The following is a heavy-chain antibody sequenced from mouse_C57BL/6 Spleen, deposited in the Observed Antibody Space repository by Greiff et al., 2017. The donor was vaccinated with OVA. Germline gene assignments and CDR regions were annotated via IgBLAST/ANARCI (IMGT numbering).Heavy chain of an antibody. D-gene: IGHD1-1*01. CDR1: GYTFTDYY. V-gene: IGHV1-26*01. Sequence: EVQLQQSGPGLVKPGASVKISCKASGYTFTDYYMNWVKQSHGKSLEWIGDINPNNGGTSYNQKFKGKATLTVDKSSSTAYMELRSLTSEDSAVYYCARGTTVVAPHFDYWGQGTTLTVSS. CDR3: ARGTTVVAPHFDY. CDR2: INPNNGGT. J-gene: IGHJ2*01.